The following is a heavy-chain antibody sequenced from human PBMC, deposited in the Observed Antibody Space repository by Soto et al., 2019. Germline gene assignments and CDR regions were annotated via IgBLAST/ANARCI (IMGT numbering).Heavy chain of an antibody. CDR1: GFTFHYYA. D-gene: IGHD3-16*01. J-gene: IGHJ3*02. Sequence: PGGSLRLSCAASGFTFHYYAMHWVRQAPGKGLEWVSGISWNSGSIGYADSVKGRFTISRDNAKNSLYLQMISLRTEDTALYYCAKGFGGLMDDASDIWGQGTMVTVSS. CDR3: AKGFGGLMDDASDI. CDR2: ISWNSGSI. V-gene: IGHV3-9*01.